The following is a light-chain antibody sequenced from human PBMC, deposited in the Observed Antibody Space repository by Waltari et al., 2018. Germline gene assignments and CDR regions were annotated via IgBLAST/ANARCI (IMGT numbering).Light chain of an antibody. CDR1: SSALDFSAY. J-gene: IGLJ3*02. CDR2: GVT. V-gene: IGLV2-14*01. CDR3: SSFTGTIWV. Sequence: QSALTQPASVSGSPGQSITISRPGTSSALDFSAYLSWYQHLPGKAPKLMIYGVTNRPSGISNRFSGSKSDNTASLTISGLQADDEADYYCSSFTGTIWVFGGGTKLTVL.